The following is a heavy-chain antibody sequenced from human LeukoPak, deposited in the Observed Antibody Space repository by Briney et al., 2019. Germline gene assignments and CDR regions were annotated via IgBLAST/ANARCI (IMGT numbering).Heavy chain of an antibody. Sequence: TGGSLRLSCAASGFTFSSYAMHWVRQAPGKGLEWVAFIRYDGSNKYYADSVKGRFTISRDNSKNTLYLQMNSLRAEDTAVYYCAKDGAAAGHYYFDYWGQGTLVTVSS. CDR3: AKDGAAAGHYYFDY. V-gene: IGHV3-30*02. D-gene: IGHD6-13*01. CDR2: IRYDGSNK. CDR1: GFTFSSYA. J-gene: IGHJ4*02.